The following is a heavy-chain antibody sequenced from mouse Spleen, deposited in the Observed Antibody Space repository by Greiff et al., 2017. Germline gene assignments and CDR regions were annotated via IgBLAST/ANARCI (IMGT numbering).Heavy chain of an antibody. J-gene: IGHJ4*01. V-gene: IGHV1-64*01. Sequence: VQLQQPGAELVKPGASVKLSCKASGYTFTSYWMHWVKQRPGQGLEWIGMIHPNSGSTNYNEKFKSKATLTVDKSSSTAYMQLSSLTSEDSAVYYCARGDSNYGGSYAMDYWGQGTSVTVSS. CDR1: GYTFTSYW. D-gene: IGHD2-5*01. CDR2: IHPNSGST. CDR3: ARGDSNYGGSYAMDY.